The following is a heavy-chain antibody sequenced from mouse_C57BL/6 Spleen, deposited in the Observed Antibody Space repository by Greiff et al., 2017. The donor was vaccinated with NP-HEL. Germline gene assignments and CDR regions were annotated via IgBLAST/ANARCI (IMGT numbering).Heavy chain of an antibody. D-gene: IGHD1-1*01. CDR1: GFTFSDYG. CDR3: ARRSFISTDWYFDV. J-gene: IGHJ1*03. Sequence: EVMLVESGGGLVKPGGSLKLSCAASGFTFSDYGMHWVRQAPEKGLEWVAYISSGGSTIYYAATVKGRFTIPRDKAKNTLFLQMTSLMSEDTAMYYCARRSFISTDWYFDVWGTGTTVTVSS. CDR2: ISSGGSTI. V-gene: IGHV5-17*01.